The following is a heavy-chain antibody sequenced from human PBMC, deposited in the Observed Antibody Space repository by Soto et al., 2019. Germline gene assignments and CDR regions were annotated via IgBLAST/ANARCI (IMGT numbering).Heavy chain of an antibody. CDR3: QGGDF. Sequence: SETLSLTCAVSGGSFRGYYWNWFRHSPGKGLEWIGEINDSGTTYYNPSFKSRLTISVDTSKKQFSLKLTSVTAADTAVYYCQGGDFWGQGTRVTVSS. V-gene: IGHV4-34*01. CDR2: INDSGTT. J-gene: IGHJ4*02. CDR1: GGSFRGYY. D-gene: IGHD3-16*01.